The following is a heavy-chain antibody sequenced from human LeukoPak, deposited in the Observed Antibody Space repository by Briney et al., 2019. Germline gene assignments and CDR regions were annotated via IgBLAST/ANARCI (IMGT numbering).Heavy chain of an antibody. D-gene: IGHD4-17*01. V-gene: IGHV1-3*01. CDR3: ARAGWAVTTDWFDP. CDR1: GYTFTSYA. CDR2: INAGNGNT. Sequence: SVKVSCKASGYTFTSYAMHWVRQAPGQRLEWMGWINAGNGNTKYSQKFQGRVTITRDTSASTAYMELSSLRSEDTAVYYCARAGWAVTTDWFDPWGQGTLVTVSS. J-gene: IGHJ5*02.